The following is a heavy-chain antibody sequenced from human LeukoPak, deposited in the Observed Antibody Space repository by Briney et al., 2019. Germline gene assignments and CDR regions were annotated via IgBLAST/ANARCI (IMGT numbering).Heavy chain of an antibody. CDR3: TRGVVGATRGVIGS. D-gene: IGHD1-26*01. CDR1: GGSFSGYY. Sequence: SETLSLTCAVYGGSFSGYYWTWIRQPPGKGLEWIGEINHSGSTNYNPSLKSRVTISEDTSMNQFSLKLSSVTAADTAVYYCTRGVVGATRGVIGSWGQGTLVTVSS. CDR2: INHSGST. V-gene: IGHV4-34*01. J-gene: IGHJ4*02.